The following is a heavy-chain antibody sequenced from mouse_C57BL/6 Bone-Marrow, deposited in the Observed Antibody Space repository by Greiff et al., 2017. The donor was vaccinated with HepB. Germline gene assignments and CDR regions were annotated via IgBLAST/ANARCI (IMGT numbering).Heavy chain of an antibody. D-gene: IGHD2-2*01. CDR2: IDPENGDT. CDR1: GFNIKDDY. CDR3: TKGVTTGFDY. Sequence: VQLQQSGAELVRPGASVKLSCTASGFNIKDDYMHWVKQRPEQGLEWSGWIDPENGDTEYASKFQGKATITADTASNTAYLQLSSLTSEDTAVYYCTKGVTTGFDYWGQGTTLTVSS. V-gene: IGHV14-4*01. J-gene: IGHJ2*01.